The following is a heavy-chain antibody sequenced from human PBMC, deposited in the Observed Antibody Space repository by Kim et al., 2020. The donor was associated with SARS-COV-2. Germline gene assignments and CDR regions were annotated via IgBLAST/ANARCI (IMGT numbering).Heavy chain of an antibody. D-gene: IGHD6-13*01. J-gene: IGHJ4*02. CDR3: ARVSLGGSSWYYFDY. Sequence: ESVKGRFPISRDNAKNSLYLQMNSLGAEDTAVYYCARVSLGGSSWYYFDYWGLGTLVTVSS. V-gene: IGHV3-11*05.